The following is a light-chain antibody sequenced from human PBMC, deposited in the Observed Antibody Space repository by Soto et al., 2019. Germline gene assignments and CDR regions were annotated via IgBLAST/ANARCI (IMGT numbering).Light chain of an antibody. J-gene: IGLJ2*01. Sequence: QSALTQPPSVSGAPGQRVTISCTGSSSNIGAGYDVDWYQQLPGTVPKVLIYGNSNRPSAVPDRFSGSKSGTSASLAITGLQAEDEADYYCQSYDSSLSALVFGGGTKLTVL. CDR3: QSYDSSLSALV. V-gene: IGLV1-40*01. CDR1: SSNIGAGYD. CDR2: GNS.